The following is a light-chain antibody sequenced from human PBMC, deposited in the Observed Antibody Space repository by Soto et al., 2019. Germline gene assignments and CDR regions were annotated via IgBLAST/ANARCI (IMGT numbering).Light chain of an antibody. CDR3: ASWDDSLNVVV. Sequence: QSALTQPPSASGTPGQRVTISCSGSTSNIGSNSVNWYQQLPGTAPKLLIYTNNQRPSGVPDRFSGSKSGTSASLAISGLQSDDEADYYCASWDDSLNVVVFGGGTKLTVL. CDR2: TNN. J-gene: IGLJ2*01. V-gene: IGLV1-44*01. CDR1: TSNIGSNS.